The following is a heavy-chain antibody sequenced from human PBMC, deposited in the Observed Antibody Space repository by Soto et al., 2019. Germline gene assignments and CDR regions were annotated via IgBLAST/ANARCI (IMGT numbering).Heavy chain of an antibody. CDR3: AGLFGVGHPNWFDP. V-gene: IGHV3-33*01. D-gene: IGHD3-3*01. CDR1: GFTFSSYG. Sequence: QVQLVESGGGVVQPGRSLRLSCAASGFTFSSYGMHWVRQAPGKGLEWVAVIWYDGSNKYYADSVKGRFTISRDNSKNTLYLQMNSLRAEDTAVYYCAGLFGVGHPNWFDPWGQGTLVTVSS. CDR2: IWYDGSNK. J-gene: IGHJ5*02.